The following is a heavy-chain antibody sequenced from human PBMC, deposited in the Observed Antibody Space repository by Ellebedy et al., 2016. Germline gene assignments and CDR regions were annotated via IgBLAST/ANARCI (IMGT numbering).Heavy chain of an antibody. J-gene: IGHJ2*01. Sequence: GGSLRLSCAASGFTFSSYSMNWVRQAPGKGLEWVSVIYAGGSTYYADSVKGRFTISRDNSKNTLYLQMNSLRVEDTAIYYCARDRITGVGMWYFDLWGRGTLVTVSS. CDR1: GFTFSSYS. V-gene: IGHV3-53*01. CDR2: IYAGGST. D-gene: IGHD1-14*01. CDR3: ARDRITGVGMWYFDL.